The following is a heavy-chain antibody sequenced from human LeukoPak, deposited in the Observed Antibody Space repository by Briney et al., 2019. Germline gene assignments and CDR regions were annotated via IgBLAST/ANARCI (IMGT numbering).Heavy chain of an antibody. CDR3: ARDGPLITMIAPGDFQH. V-gene: IGHV7-4-1*02. J-gene: IGHJ1*01. CDR1: GYTFTSYA. Sequence: GASVKVSCKASGYTFTSYAMNWVRQAPGQGLEWMGWINTNTGNPTYAQGFTGRFVFSLDTSVSTAYLQISSLKAEDTAVYYCARDGPLITMIAPGDFQHWGQGTLVTVSS. D-gene: IGHD3-22*01. CDR2: INTNTGNP.